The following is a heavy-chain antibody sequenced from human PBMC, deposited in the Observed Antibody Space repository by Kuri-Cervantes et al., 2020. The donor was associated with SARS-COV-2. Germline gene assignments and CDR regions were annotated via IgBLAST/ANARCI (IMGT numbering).Heavy chain of an antibody. Sequence: ESLKISCSVSGGSIRSSSFYWGWVRQPPGKGLEWIGYIYYSGSTTYNPSLKSRVTISVDTSKNQFSLELDSVTAADTAVYYCARESNYSHYYGTEVWGQGTTVTVSS. CDR2: IYYSGST. CDR3: ARESNYSHYYGTEV. CDR1: GGSIRSSSFY. V-gene: IGHV4-61*01. J-gene: IGHJ6*02.